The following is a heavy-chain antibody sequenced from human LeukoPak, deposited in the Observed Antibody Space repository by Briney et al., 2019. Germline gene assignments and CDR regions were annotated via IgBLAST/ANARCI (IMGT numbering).Heavy chain of an antibody. V-gene: IGHV3-30*18. CDR2: ISYDGSNK. J-gene: IGHJ4*02. CDR1: GFTFSSYG. Sequence: PGRSLRLSCAASGFTFSSYGMHWVRQAPGKGLEWVAVISYDGSNKYYVDSVKGRFTISRDNSKNALYLQMNSLRAEDTAVYYCAKDQQVPAAGTWGSIEYWGQGTLVTVSS. D-gene: IGHD6-13*01. CDR3: AKDQQVPAAGTWGSIEY.